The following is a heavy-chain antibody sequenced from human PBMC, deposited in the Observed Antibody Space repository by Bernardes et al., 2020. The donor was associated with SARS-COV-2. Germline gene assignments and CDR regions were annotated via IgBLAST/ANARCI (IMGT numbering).Heavy chain of an antibody. CDR2: IYPGDSDT. CDR3: ARQVSSSYYDFWSGYLEQYYFDY. CDR1: GYSFTSYW. Sequence: GESLKISCKGSGYSFTSYWIGWVRQMPGKGLEWMGIIYPGDSDTRYSPSFQGQVTISADKSISTAYLQWSSLKASDTAMYYCARQVSSSYYDFWSGYLEQYYFDYWGQGTLVTVSS. D-gene: IGHD3-3*01. J-gene: IGHJ4*02. V-gene: IGHV5-51*01.